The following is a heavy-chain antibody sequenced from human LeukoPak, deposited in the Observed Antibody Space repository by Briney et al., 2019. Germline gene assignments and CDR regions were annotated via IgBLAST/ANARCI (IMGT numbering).Heavy chain of an antibody. Sequence: TFTSXGIXXXRQAPGQGLEWXGWISAYNGNTNYAQKLQGRVTMTTDTSTSTAYMELRSLRSDDTAVYYCARGSYYYDSSGYWYFDLWGRGTLVTVSS. V-gene: IGHV1-18*01. CDR1: TFTSXG. CDR3: ARGSYYYDSSGYWYFDL. CDR2: ISAYNGNT. D-gene: IGHD3-22*01. J-gene: IGHJ2*01.